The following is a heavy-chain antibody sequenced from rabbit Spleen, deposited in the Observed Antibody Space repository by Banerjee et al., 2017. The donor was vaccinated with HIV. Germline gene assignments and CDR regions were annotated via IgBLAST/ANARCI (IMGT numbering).Heavy chain of an antibody. Sequence: QEQLVESGGGLVKPEGSLTLTCKASGFSFSDRDVMCWVRQAPGKGLEWIACINTATVKAVYATWAKGRFTISRTSSTTVTLQMTSLTAADTATYFCARDLVGVIGWNFYLWGPGTLVTVS. CDR2: INTATVKA. J-gene: IGHJ4*01. CDR1: GFSFSDRDV. CDR3: ARDLVGVIGWNFYL. V-gene: IGHV1S45*01. D-gene: IGHD1-1*01.